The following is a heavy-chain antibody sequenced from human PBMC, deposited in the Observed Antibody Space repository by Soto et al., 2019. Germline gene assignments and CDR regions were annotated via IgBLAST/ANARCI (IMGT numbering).Heavy chain of an antibody. CDR3: AKDVHYYDSRGYYYFLQP. D-gene: IGHD3-22*01. J-gene: IGHJ1*01. CDR1: GFTFSGYG. V-gene: IGHV3-30*18. Sequence: PGGSLRLSCAASGFTFSGYGMHWVRQAPGKGLEWVAVISCDGSNKYYADSVKGRFTISRDNAKKTLYLEMNNLRADDTAVYYCAKDVHYYDSRGYYYFLQPWGQGTLVTVSS. CDR2: ISCDGSNK.